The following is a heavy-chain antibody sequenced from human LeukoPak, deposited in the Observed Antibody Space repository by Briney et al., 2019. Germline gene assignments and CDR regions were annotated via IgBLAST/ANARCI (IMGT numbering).Heavy chain of an antibody. J-gene: IGHJ4*02. V-gene: IGHV3-11*01. D-gene: IGHD4-17*01. CDR2: ISSSGSTI. CDR1: GFTFSDYY. Sequence: GGSLRLSCAASGFTFSDYYMSWIRQAPGKGLEWVSYISSSGSTIYYADSVKGRFTISRDNAKNSLYLQMNSLRAEDTAVYYCARVPPYMTTVTTLDYWGQGTLVTVSS. CDR3: ARVPPYMTTVTTLDY.